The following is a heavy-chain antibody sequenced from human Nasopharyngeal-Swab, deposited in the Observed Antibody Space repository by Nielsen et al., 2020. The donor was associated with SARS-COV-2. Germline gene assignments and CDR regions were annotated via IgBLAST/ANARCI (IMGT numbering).Heavy chain of an antibody. CDR2: ISYDGSNK. D-gene: IGHD3-9*01. CDR1: GFTFRSYG. J-gene: IGHJ4*02. V-gene: IGHV3-30*18. Sequence: GSLKISCSASGFTFRSYGMHWVRQAPGKGLEWVAVISYDGSNKYYADSVKGRFTISRDNSKNTLYLQMNSLRAEDTAVYYCAKDGVPGDDILTGYPAYWGQGTLVTVSS. CDR3: AKDGVPGDDILTGYPAY.